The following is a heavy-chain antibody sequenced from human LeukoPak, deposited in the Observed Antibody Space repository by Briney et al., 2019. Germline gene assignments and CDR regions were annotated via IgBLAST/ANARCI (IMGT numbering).Heavy chain of an antibody. CDR1: GFTFSSYA. CDR3: ARDRRAAAPDYFDY. Sequence: AGGSLRLSCAASGFTFSSYAMHWVRQAPGKGLEWVAVISYDGSNKYYADSVKGRFTISRDNSKNTLYLQMNSLRAEDTAVYYCARDRRAAAPDYFDYWGQGTLVTVSS. D-gene: IGHD6-13*01. CDR2: ISYDGSNK. J-gene: IGHJ4*02. V-gene: IGHV3-30-3*01.